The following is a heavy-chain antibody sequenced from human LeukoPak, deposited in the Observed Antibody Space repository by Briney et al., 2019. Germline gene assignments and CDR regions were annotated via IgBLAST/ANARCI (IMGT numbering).Heavy chain of an antibody. CDR3: ARTAVAGYYFDY. D-gene: IGHD6-19*01. J-gene: IGHJ4*02. CDR2: IYYSGST. CDR1: GGSISTSNYY. Sequence: SETLSLTCTVSGGSISTSNYYWGWIRQPPGKGLEWIGSIYYSGSTYYNPSLKSRVTISVDTSKNQFSLKLSSVTAADTAVYYCARTAVAGYYFDYWGQGTLVTVSS. V-gene: IGHV4-39*01.